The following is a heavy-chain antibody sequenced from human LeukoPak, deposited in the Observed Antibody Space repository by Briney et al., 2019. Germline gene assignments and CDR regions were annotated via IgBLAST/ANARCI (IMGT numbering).Heavy chain of an antibody. V-gene: IGHV1-69*04. D-gene: IGHD1-1*01. CDR3: ARLLGTTEDY. CDR2: IIPVLGIA. CDR1: GGTFSSYA. Sequence: ASVKVSCKASGGTFSSYAISWVRQAPGQGLEWMGRIIPVLGIANYAQKFQGRVTITADKSTSTAYMELSSLRSEDTAVYYCARLLGTTEDYWGQGTLVTVSS. J-gene: IGHJ4*02.